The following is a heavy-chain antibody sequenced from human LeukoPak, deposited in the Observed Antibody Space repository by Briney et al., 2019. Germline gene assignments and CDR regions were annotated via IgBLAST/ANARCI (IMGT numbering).Heavy chain of an antibody. CDR2: ISGSGGST. CDR3: AKLCIDGTCN. J-gene: IGHJ4*02. Sequence: GGSLRLSCAASGFTFSSYSMNWVRQAPGKGLEWVSAISGSGGSTYYADSVKGRFTISRDNSKNTLYLQMNSLRAEDTAVYYCAKLCIDGTCNWGQGTLVTVSS. CDR1: GFTFSSYS. D-gene: IGHD1-14*01. V-gene: IGHV3-23*01.